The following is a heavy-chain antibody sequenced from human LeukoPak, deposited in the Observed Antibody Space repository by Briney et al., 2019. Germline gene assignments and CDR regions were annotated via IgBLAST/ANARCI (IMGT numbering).Heavy chain of an antibody. J-gene: IGHJ5*02. CDR3: ARVSQAGTTGYWFDP. V-gene: IGHV4-39*01. CDR1: GGSISSSSYY. D-gene: IGHD1-1*01. Sequence: SETLSLTCTVSGGSISSSSYYWGWIRQPPGKGLEWIGSIYYSGSTYYNPSLKSRVTISVDTSKNQFSLKLSSVTAADTAVYYCARVSQAGTTGYWFDPWGQGTLVSVSS. CDR2: IYYSGST.